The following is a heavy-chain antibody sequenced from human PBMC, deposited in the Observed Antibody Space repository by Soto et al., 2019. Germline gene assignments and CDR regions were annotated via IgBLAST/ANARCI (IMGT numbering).Heavy chain of an antibody. CDR2: INPNSGGT. CDR3: ARTGHSSGYYYYFDY. Sequence: ASVKVSCKASGYTFTGYYMHWVRQAPGQGLEWMGWINPNSGGTNYAQKFQGWVTMTRDTSISTAYMELSRLRSDDTAVYYCARTGHSSGYYYYFDYWGQGTLVTVSS. CDR1: GYTFTGYY. D-gene: IGHD3-22*01. J-gene: IGHJ4*02. V-gene: IGHV1-2*04.